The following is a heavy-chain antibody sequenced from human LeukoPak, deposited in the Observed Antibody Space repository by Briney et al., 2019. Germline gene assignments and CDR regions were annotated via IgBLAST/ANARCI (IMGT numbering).Heavy chain of an antibody. CDR3: ARGPASSSSSYWFDP. CDR1: GYTFTTYG. J-gene: IGHJ5*02. CDR2: ISAYNGNT. D-gene: IGHD6-6*01. V-gene: IGHV1-18*04. Sequence: GASVKVSCKASGYTFTTYGISWVRQAPGQGLEWMGWISAYNGNTNYAQKFHGRVTMTTDTSTSTAYMELRSLRSDDTAVYYCARGPASSSSSYWFDPWGQGTLVTVSS.